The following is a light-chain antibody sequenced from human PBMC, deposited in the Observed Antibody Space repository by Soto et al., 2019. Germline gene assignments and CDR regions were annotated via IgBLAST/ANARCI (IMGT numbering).Light chain of an antibody. Sequence: EMVMTQSPATLSVSPGERATLSCRASQSVRSSLAWYQQKPGQPPRLLIYRASTRATGVPARFSGSGSGTDFTLTISRLEPEDFAVYYCQQYGSSRTFGQGTKVDIK. J-gene: IGKJ1*01. CDR2: RAS. CDR3: QQYGSSRT. CDR1: QSVRSS. V-gene: IGKV3-20*01.